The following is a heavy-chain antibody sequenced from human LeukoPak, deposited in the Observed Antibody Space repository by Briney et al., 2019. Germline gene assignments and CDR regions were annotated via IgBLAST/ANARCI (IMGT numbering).Heavy chain of an antibody. CDR2: ISSSSSYI. V-gene: IGHV3-21*01. CDR1: GFTSSSYS. J-gene: IGHJ4*02. Sequence: GGSLRLSCAASGFTSSSYSMNWVRQAPGKGLEWVSSISSSSSYIYYADSVKGRFTISRDSAKNSLYLQTNSLRAEDTAVYYCARDREVVAAGYFDYWGQGTLVTVSS. D-gene: IGHD2-15*01. CDR3: ARDREVVAAGYFDY.